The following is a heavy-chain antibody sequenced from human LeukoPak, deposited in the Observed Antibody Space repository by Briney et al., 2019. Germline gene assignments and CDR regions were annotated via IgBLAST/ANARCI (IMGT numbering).Heavy chain of an antibody. J-gene: IGHJ4*02. CDR1: GYTFTSYG. D-gene: IGHD4-23*01. CDR3: ARDYGGNRWDFLDY. CDR2: ISAYSGNT. Sequence: GASVKVSCKASGYTFTSYGISWLRQAPGQGLEWMGWISAYSGNTNYAQKLQGRVTMTTDTSTSTAYMELRSLRSDDTAVYYCARDYGGNRWDFLDYWGQGTLVTVSS. V-gene: IGHV1-18*01.